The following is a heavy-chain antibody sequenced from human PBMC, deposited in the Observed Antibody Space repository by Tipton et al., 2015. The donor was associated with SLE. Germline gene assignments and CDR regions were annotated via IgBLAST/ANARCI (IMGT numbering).Heavy chain of an antibody. Sequence: LSLTCAVYGGSFSGYYWSWIRQPPGKGLEWIGEINHSGSTNYNPSLKSRVTISVDTSKNQFSLKLSSVTAADTAVYYCARLTIFGVVIIGNYYYYMDVWGKGTTVTVSS. V-gene: IGHV4-34*01. J-gene: IGHJ6*03. D-gene: IGHD3-3*01. CDR3: ARLTIFGVVIIGNYYYYMDV. CDR2: INHSGST. CDR1: GGSFSGYY.